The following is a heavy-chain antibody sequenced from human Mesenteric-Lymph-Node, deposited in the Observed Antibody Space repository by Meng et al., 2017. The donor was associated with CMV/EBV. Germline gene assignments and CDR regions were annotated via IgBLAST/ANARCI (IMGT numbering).Heavy chain of an antibody. D-gene: IGHD2-8*02. CDR2: IYCTGST. V-gene: IGHV4-61*01. Sequence: GSLRLSCTVSGGSVSSGNYYWSWIRQPPGKGLEWIGYIYCTGSTNYNPSLKSRVTISVDTSKNQFSLKLSSVTAADTAVYYCATSTGPANAPFDPWGQGTLVTVSS. CDR3: ATSTGPANAPFDP. J-gene: IGHJ5*02. CDR1: GGSVSSGNYY.